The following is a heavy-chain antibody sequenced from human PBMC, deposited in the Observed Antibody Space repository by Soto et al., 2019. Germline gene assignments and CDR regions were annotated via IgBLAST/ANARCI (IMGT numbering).Heavy chain of an antibody. CDR3: ARGLLSGGVSGYSYGYNGVDAFDI. CDR1: GYTYTSYD. CDR2: MNPNSGNT. D-gene: IGHD5-18*01. V-gene: IGHV1-8*01. J-gene: IGHJ3*02. Sequence: GASVKVSCTASGYTYTSYDINWVRQATGQGLEWMGWMNPNSGNTGYAQKFQGRVTMTRNTSISTAYMELSSLRSEDTAVYYCARGLLSGGVSGYSYGYNGVDAFDIWGQGTMVTV.